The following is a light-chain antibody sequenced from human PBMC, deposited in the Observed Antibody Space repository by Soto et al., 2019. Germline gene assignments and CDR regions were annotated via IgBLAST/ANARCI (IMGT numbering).Light chain of an antibody. V-gene: IGKV3-20*01. J-gene: IGKJ1*01. Sequence: EIVLTQSPGTLSLSPGERATLSCRASQSVSISYLAWYQQRPGQAPRLLIFGTSNRATGTPDRFSGSGSGTDFTLTISVLETEDSAVYYCHQYGSLPQTFGQGTKVEI. CDR3: HQYGSLPQT. CDR1: QSVSISY. CDR2: GTS.